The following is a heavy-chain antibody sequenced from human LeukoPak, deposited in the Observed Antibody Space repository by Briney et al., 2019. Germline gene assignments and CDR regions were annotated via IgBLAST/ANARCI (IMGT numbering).Heavy chain of an antibody. CDR2: INPSGTGT. D-gene: IGHD3-10*01. J-gene: IGHJ4*02. V-gene: IGHV1-46*01. CDR3: ASAFFGESDFDY. CDR1: GYTITNNY. Sequence: ASVKVSCKASGYTITNNYMHWVRQAPGQGLEWMGVINPSGTGTSYAQKFQGRITMSRDTSTSTVYMELSSLRSEDTAVYYCASAFFGESDFDYWGQGTLVTVSS.